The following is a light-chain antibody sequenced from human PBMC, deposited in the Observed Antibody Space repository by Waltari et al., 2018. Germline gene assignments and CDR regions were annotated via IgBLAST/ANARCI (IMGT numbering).Light chain of an antibody. CDR1: SGHSSNV. J-gene: IGLJ3*02. CDR3: QTGGHGTWV. CDR2: VNSDGSH. V-gene: IGLV4-69*01. Sequence: QLVLTPSPSASASLGASVKLTCTLSSGHSSNVIAWLQQQPEKGPRYLMKVNSDGSHNKGDEIPDRFSGSSSGAERYLTISSLQSEDEADYYCQTGGHGTWVFGGGTKLTVL.